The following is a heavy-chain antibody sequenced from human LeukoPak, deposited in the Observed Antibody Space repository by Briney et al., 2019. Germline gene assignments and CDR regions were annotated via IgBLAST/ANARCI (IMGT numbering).Heavy chain of an antibody. Sequence: GGSLRLSCAASGFTVSSDYMSWVRQAPGKGLEWVSVIYSGGSTYYANSVKGRFTISRDNSKNTMYLQMNFLRAEDTAVYYCAKDLLGWSFDYWGQGTLVTVSS. CDR1: GFTVSSDY. D-gene: IGHD2-15*01. CDR2: IYSGGST. CDR3: AKDLLGWSFDY. J-gene: IGHJ4*02. V-gene: IGHV3-53*01.